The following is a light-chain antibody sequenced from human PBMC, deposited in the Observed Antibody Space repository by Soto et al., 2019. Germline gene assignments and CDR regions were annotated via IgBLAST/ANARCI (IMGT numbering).Light chain of an antibody. CDR2: DNN. J-gene: IGLJ3*02. CDR1: SSNIGNNY. Sequence: QSVLTQPPSVSAAPGQKVIISCSGSSSNIGNNYVSWYQQLPGTAPKLLIYDNNKRPSGIPDRFSGSTSGTSATLGITGLQTGDEADYYCGTWDSGLSGGWVFGGGTKLTVL. CDR3: GTWDSGLSGGWV. V-gene: IGLV1-51*01.